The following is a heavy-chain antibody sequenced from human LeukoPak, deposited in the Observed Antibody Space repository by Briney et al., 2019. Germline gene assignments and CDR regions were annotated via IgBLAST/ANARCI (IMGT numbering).Heavy chain of an antibody. CDR1: GFTFSSYG. J-gene: IGHJ4*02. V-gene: IGHV3-30*02. Sequence: GGSLRLSCAASGFTFSSYGMHWVRQAPGKGLEWVAFIPYKGSDKNYADSVKGRFTISRDNAKNSLYLQMNSLRAEDTAVYYCARGGVYSSRGIDYWGQGTLVTVSS. CDR2: IPYKGSDK. D-gene: IGHD6-13*01. CDR3: ARGGVYSSRGIDY.